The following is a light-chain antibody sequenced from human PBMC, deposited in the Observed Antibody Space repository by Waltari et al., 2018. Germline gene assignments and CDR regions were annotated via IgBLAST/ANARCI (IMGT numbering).Light chain of an antibody. CDR2: ANY. CDR1: TSNIGTNT. CDR3: ATWDDSLSGRV. Sequence: QSVLTQSPSTSGTPGQRVTISCSGSTSNIGTNTATWYQLLPGTAPKTVIFANYHRPSGVPDRFSASKSGTSASLVISGLQSEDEADYFCATWDDSLSGRVFGGGTKVTVL. V-gene: IGLV1-44*01. J-gene: IGLJ3*02.